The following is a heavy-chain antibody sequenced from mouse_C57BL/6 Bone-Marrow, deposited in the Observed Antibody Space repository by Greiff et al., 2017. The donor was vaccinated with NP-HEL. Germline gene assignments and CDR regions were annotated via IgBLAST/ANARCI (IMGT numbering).Heavy chain of an antibody. Sequence: VQLQQSGPGLVQPSQSLSITCTVSGFSLTSYGVHWVRQSPGKGLEWLGVIWSGGSTDYNAAFISRLSISKDNSKSQVFFKMNSLQADDTAIYYCARAYYGSQYFDVWGTGTTVTVSS. J-gene: IGHJ1*03. D-gene: IGHD1-1*01. CDR3: ARAYYGSQYFDV. V-gene: IGHV2-2*01. CDR1: GFSLTSYG. CDR2: IWSGGST.